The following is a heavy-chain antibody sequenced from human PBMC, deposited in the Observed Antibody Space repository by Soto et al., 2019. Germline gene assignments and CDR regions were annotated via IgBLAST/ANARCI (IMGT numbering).Heavy chain of an antibody. V-gene: IGHV1-3*01. Sequence: QVQLVQSGAEVKKPGASVKVSCKASGYTFTSYAMHWVRQAPGQRLEWMGWINAGNGNTKYSQKFQGRVTITRDTPASTAYMELSSLRAEDTAVYYCARMGGYSYGSIFDYWGQGTLGTGSS. CDR3: ARMGGYSYGSIFDY. J-gene: IGHJ4*02. CDR2: INAGNGNT. D-gene: IGHD5-18*01. CDR1: GYTFTSYA.